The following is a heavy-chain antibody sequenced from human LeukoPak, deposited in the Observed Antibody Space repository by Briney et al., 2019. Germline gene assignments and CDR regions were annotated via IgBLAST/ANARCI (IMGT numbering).Heavy chain of an antibody. J-gene: IGHJ6*03. V-gene: IGHV5-51*01. D-gene: IGHD3-10*01. CDR2: IYPGDSDT. CDR1: GYSFTSYW. Sequence: GESLKISCKGSGYSFTSYWIGWVRQMPGKGLEWMGIIYPGDSDTRYSPSFQGQVTISADNSISTAYLQWGSLKASDTAMYYCARLSGSGNLYYYYMDVWGKGTTVTISS. CDR3: ARLSGSGNLYYYYMDV.